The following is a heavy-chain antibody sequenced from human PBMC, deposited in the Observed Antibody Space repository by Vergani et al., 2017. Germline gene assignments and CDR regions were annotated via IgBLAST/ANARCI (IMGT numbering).Heavy chain of an antibody. J-gene: IGHJ4*02. D-gene: IGHD6-13*01. CDR1: GFTFSSYA. Sequence: QVQLVESGGGVVQPGRSLRLSCAASGFTFSSYAMHWVRQAPGKGLEWVAVITYDGSNKYYADSVKGRFTISRDNSKNTLYLQMNSRRAEDTAVYYCARERSSIAAAGTWPGDYWGQGTLVTVSS. CDR2: ITYDGSNK. V-gene: IGHV3-30*01. CDR3: ARERSSIAAAGTWPGDY.